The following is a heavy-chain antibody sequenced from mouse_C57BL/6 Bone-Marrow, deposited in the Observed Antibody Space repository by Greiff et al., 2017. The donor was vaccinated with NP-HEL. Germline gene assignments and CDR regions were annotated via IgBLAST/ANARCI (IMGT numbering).Heavy chain of an antibody. Sequence: QVQLQQPGAELVRPGSSVKLSCKASGYTFTSYWMDWVKQRPGQGLEWIGNIYPADSETHYNQKFKDKATLTVDKSSSTAYMQLSSLTSEDSAVYYYARVVGYYGSSYPYYFDYWGQGTTLTVSS. J-gene: IGHJ2*01. D-gene: IGHD1-1*01. CDR2: IYPADSET. CDR3: ARVVGYYGSSYPYYFDY. CDR1: GYTFTSYW. V-gene: IGHV1-61*01.